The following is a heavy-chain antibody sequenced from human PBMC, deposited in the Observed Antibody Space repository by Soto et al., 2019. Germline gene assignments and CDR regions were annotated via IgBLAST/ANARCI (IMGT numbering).Heavy chain of an antibody. Sequence: SETLSLTCTVSGGSVSSGSYYWSWIRQPPGKGLEWIGDIYYSGNTNYSPSLKSRVTISVGTSKNQFSLKVTSVTAADTAVYYCARVQRSIVSPWFDPWGQGTLVTVSS. J-gene: IGHJ5*02. CDR2: IYYSGNT. CDR1: GGSVSSGSYY. D-gene: IGHD2-15*01. CDR3: ARVQRSIVSPWFDP. V-gene: IGHV4-61*01.